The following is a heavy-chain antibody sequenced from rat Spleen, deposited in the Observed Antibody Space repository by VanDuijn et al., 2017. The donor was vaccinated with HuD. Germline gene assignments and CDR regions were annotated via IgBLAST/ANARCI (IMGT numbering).Heavy chain of an antibody. J-gene: IGHJ2*01. CDR1: GFTFSDYY. D-gene: IGHD1-11*01. V-gene: IGHV5-29*01. Sequence: EVQLVESDGGLVQPGRSLKLSCAASGFTFSDYYMAWVRQAPTKGLEWVATISYDGSSTYYRDSVKGRFTISRDNAKSTLYLQMDSLRSEDTATYYGARHDGDYWGQGVMVTVSS. CDR3: ARHDGDY. CDR2: ISYDGSST.